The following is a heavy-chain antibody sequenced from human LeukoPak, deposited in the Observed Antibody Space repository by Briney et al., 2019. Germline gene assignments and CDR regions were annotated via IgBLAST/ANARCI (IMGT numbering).Heavy chain of an antibody. Sequence: GGSLRLSCAASGFTFSSYAMHWVRQAPGKGLEWVAVISYDGSNKYYADSVKGRFTISRDTSKNTLYLQMNSLRAEDTAVYYCAELGITMIGGVWGKGTTVTISS. J-gene: IGHJ6*04. CDR3: AELGITMIGGV. V-gene: IGHV3-30*04. CDR2: ISYDGSNK. CDR1: GFTFSSYA. D-gene: IGHD3-10*02.